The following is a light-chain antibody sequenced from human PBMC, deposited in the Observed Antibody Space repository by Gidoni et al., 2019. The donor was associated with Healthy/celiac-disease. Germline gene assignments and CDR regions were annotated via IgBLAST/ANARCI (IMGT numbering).Light chain of an antibody. CDR1: QSISSW. V-gene: IGKV1-5*03. CDR2: TAS. Sequence: DLQLTKSPSTLSASVGDRVTITCRASQSISSWLAWYQQKPGKAPKLLIYTASSLESGVPSRFSGSGSGTEFTLTISSLQPDDLATYYCQQYNSYSRTFGQGTKVEIK. J-gene: IGKJ1*01. CDR3: QQYNSYSRT.